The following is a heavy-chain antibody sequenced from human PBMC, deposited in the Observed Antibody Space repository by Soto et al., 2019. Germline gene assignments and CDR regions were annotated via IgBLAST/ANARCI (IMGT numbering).Heavy chain of an antibody. D-gene: IGHD5-12*01. V-gene: IGHV5-51*01. Sequence: GESLKISCKGSGYSFTSYWIGWVRQMPGKGLEWMGIIYPGDSDTRYSPSFQGQVTISADRSISTAYLQWSSLKASDTAMYYCARMEADIVATITRGGVDYYYYGMDVWGQGTTVTVSS. CDR2: IYPGDSDT. CDR3: ARMEADIVATITRGGVDYYYYGMDV. CDR1: GYSFTSYW. J-gene: IGHJ6*02.